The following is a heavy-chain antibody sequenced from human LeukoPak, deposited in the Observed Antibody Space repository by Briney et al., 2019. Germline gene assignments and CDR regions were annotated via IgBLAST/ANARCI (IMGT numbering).Heavy chain of an antibody. J-gene: IGHJ4*02. CDR3: PTTTIRLGY. Sequence: MTSETLSLTCTVSGGSISSSSHYWGWIRQPPGKGLEWIGSISNSGSTYYNPSLKSRVTISVDTSNNQFSLKLSSVTAADTAVYYCPTTTIRLGYWGQGTLVTVSS. CDR1: GGSISSSSHY. CDR2: ISNSGST. V-gene: IGHV4-39*07. D-gene: IGHD1-26*01.